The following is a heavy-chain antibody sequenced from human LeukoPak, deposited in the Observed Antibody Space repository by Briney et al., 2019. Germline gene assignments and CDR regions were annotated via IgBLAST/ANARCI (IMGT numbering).Heavy chain of an antibody. CDR3: ARGSYMDV. CDR2: ISTYNGNT. V-gene: IGHV1-18*01. J-gene: IGHJ6*03. CDR1: GYTFSSYG. Sequence: ASVKVSCKASGYTFSSYGITWVRQAPGQGLEWMGWISTYNGNTNYAQKLQGRVTVTTDTSASTAYMELRSLRSDDTAVYYCARGSYMDVWGKGTTVTISS.